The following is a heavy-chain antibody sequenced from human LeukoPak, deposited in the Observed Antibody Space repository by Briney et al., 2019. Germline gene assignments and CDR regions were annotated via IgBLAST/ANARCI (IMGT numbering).Heavy chain of an antibody. J-gene: IGHJ6*02. D-gene: IGHD5-24*01. Sequence: SVKVSCKASGGTFSSYAISWVRQAPGQGLEWMGRIIPILGIANYAQKFQGRVAITADKSTSTAYMELSSLRSEDTAVYYCARIHPTNRAGNGIDVWGQGTTVTVSS. CDR3: ARIHPTNRAGNGIDV. CDR1: GGTFSSYA. V-gene: IGHV1-69*04. CDR2: IIPILGIA.